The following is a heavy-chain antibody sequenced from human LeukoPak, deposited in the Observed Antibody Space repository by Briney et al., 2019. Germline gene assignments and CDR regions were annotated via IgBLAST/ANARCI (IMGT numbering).Heavy chain of an antibody. CDR2: IIPILGIA. V-gene: IGHV1-69*02. J-gene: IGHJ3*02. D-gene: IGHD2-21*02. CDR1: GGTFSSYI. Sequence: SVKVSCKASGGTFSSYIISWVRPTPGQGLEWMGRIIPILGIANYAQKFQGRVTITADKSTSAAHMELSSLRAEDTAVYYCARRTYCGGDCFSAFDIWGQGTMVTVSS. CDR3: ARRTYCGGDCFSAFDI.